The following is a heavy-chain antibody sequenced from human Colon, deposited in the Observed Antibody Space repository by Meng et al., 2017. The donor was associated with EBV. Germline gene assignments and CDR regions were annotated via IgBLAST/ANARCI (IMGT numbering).Heavy chain of an antibody. CDR3: ARRGPSGNFSP. J-gene: IGHJ5*02. CDR2: IDHRGNT. V-gene: IGHV4-34*01. D-gene: IGHD3-10*01. Sequence: QVQLQRGGEGLLKPSETLSRSCAVYGGSFRDYCWTWIRHPPGKGLEWIGEIDHRGNTKYNPSLKSRVTISLDTSKKQFSLKVSSVTAADSAVYYCARRGPSGNFSPWSQGALVTVSS. CDR1: GGSFRDYC.